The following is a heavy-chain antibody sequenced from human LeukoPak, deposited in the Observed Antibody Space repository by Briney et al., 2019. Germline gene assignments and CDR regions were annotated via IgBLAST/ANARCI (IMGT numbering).Heavy chain of an antibody. CDR1: GFTFSSYW. J-gene: IGHJ4*02. V-gene: IGHV3-7*01. Sequence: GGSLRLSCAASGFTFSSYWMSWVRQAPGKGLEWVANIKKDRSEKYYVDSVKGRFTISRDNAKNSLYLRMNSLRAEDTAVYYCARLREIPVFGVVTKSTSYFDYWGQGTLVTVSS. D-gene: IGHD3-3*01. CDR2: IKKDRSEK. CDR3: ARLREIPVFGVVTKSTSYFDY.